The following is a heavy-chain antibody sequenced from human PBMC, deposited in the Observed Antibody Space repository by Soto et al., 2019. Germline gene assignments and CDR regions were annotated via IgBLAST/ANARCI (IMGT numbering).Heavy chain of an antibody. D-gene: IGHD5-12*01. Sequence: PWGSLRLSCAASGFTFSSDEMNWFRQAPGKGLEWVSYISSSGSTIYYADSVKGRFTISRDNAKNSLYLQMNSLRAEDTAVYYYARLKRRDGSDALPIWGQGTMVTVS. J-gene: IGHJ3*02. V-gene: IGHV3-48*03. CDR2: ISSSGSTI. CDR1: GFTFSSDE. CDR3: ARLKRRDGSDALPI.